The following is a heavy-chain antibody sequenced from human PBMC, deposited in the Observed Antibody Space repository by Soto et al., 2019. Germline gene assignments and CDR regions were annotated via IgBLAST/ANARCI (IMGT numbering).Heavy chain of an antibody. CDR3: TRPGIAAAGPP. Sequence: GGSLRLSCAASGFTFSGSAMHWVRQASGKGLEWVGRIRSKANSYATAYAASVKGRFTISRDDPKNTAYLQMNSLKTEDTAVYYCTRPGIAAAGPPWGQGTLVTVSS. CDR2: IRSKANSYAT. CDR1: GFTFSGSA. J-gene: IGHJ5*02. V-gene: IGHV3-73*01. D-gene: IGHD6-13*01.